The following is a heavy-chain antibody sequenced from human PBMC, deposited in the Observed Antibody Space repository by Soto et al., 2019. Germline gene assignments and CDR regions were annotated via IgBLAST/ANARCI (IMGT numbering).Heavy chain of an antibody. J-gene: IGHJ4*02. CDR1: GWSFRGYY. V-gene: IGHV4-34*01. Sequence: SETLSLPGSVYGWSFRGYYWSWIRQPPGKGLEWIGEINHSGSTYYNPSLKSRVTISVDTSKNQFSLKLSSVTAADTAVYYCARFSANGYYFDYWGQGTLVTVSS. CDR2: INHSGST. CDR3: ARFSANGYYFDY. D-gene: IGHD2-8*01.